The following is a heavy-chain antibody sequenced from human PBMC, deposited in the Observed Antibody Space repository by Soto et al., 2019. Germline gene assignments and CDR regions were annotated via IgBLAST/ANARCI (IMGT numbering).Heavy chain of an antibody. CDR2: IYYSGST. CDR3: ARDQVLRYFGKVFGFDP. D-gene: IGHD3-9*01. V-gene: IGHV4-31*03. J-gene: IGHJ5*02. CDR1: GGSISSSSYY. Sequence: PSETLSLTCTVSGGSISSSSYYWSWIRQHPGKGLEWIGYIYYSGSTYYNPSLKSRVTISVDTSKNQFSLKLSSVTAADTAVYYCARDQVLRYFGKVFGFDPWGQGTLVTVS.